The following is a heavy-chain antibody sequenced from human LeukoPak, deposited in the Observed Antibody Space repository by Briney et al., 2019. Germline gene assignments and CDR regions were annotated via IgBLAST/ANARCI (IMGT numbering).Heavy chain of an antibody. CDR1: GGTFSSYA. J-gene: IGHJ5*02. V-gene: IGHV1-69*04. CDR3: ARGRSEYSSSWYTKGMNWFDP. Sequence: SVKVSCKASGGTFSSYAISWVRQAPGQGLEWMGRIIPILGIANYAQKFQGRVTITADKSTSTAYMELSSLRSEDTAVYYCARGRSEYSSSWYTKGMNWFDPWGQGTLVTVSS. CDR2: IIPILGIA. D-gene: IGHD6-13*01.